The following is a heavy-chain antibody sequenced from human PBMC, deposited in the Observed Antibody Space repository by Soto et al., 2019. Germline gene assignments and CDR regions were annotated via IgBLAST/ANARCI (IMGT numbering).Heavy chain of an antibody. Sequence: SETLSLTCTVSGGSISSGGYYWSWIRQHPGKGLEWIGYIYYSGSTYYNSSLKSRVTISVDTSKNQFSLSLKLSSVTAADTAVYYCARVYGDYLDYWGQGTLVTVSS. V-gene: IGHV4-31*03. D-gene: IGHD4-17*01. CDR1: GGSISSGGYY. J-gene: IGHJ4*02. CDR3: ARVYGDYLDY. CDR2: IYYSGST.